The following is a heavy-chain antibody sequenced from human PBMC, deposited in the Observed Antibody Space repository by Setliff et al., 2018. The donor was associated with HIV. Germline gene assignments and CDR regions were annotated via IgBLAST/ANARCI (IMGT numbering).Heavy chain of an antibody. CDR2: INPSGDST. J-gene: IGHJ3*02. CDR1: GNTFTSYY. D-gene: IGHD6-13*01. Sequence: ASVKVSCKASGNTFTSYYMHWVRQAPGQGLEWMGIINPSGDSTSYAQKFQGRVTMTRDTSTRTVYMELSSLRSEDTAVYYCAREKVGQQLVIDAFDIGGQGTMVTVSS. V-gene: IGHV1-46*01. CDR3: AREKVGQQLVIDAFDI.